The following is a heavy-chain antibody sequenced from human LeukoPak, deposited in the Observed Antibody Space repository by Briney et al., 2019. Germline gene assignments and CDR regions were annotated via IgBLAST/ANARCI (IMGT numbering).Heavy chain of an antibody. V-gene: IGHV3-48*01. J-gene: IGHJ4*02. CDR2: IDGSTRTI. Sequence: GGSLRLSCAASGFTFSTYSMNWVRQAPGKGLEWVSFIDGSTRTIFYADSVKGRFTISRDNSKNTLYLQMNSLRAEDTAVYYCAAYDFWSGYSAGIDYWGQGTLVTVSS. CDR1: GFTFSTYS. D-gene: IGHD3-3*01. CDR3: AAYDFWSGYSAGIDY.